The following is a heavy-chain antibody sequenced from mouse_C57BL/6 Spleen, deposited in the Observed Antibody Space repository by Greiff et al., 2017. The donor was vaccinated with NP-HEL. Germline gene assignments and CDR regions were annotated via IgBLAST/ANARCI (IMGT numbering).Heavy chain of an antibody. Sequence: EVQLQQSGPELVKPGASVKIPCKASGYTFTDYNMDWVKQSHGKSLEWIGDINPNNGGTIYNQKFKGKATLTVDKSSSTAYMELRSLTSEDTAVYYCAREETYYSNWFAYWGQGTLVTVSA. CDR3: AREETYYSNWFAY. J-gene: IGHJ3*01. CDR1: GYTFTDYN. V-gene: IGHV1-18*01. CDR2: INPNNGGT. D-gene: IGHD2-5*01.